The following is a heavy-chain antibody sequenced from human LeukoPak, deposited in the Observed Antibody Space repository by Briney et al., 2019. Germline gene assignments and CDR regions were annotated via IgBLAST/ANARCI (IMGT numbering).Heavy chain of an antibody. CDR3: ARGGHYCSSTSCYRDGMDV. CDR1: GGSISSGGYY. CDR2: IYYSGST. J-gene: IGHJ6*02. V-gene: IGHV4-31*03. Sequence: SQTLSLTCTVSGGSISSGGYYWSWIRQHPGKGLEWIGYIYYSGSTYYNPSLKSRVTISVDTSKNQFSLKLSSVTAADTAVYYCARGGHYCSSTSCYRDGMDVWGQGTTVTVSS. D-gene: IGHD2-2*01.